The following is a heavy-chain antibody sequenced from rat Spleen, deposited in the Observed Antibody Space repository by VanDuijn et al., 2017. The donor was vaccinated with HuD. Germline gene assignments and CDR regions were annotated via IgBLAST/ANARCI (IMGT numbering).Heavy chain of an antibody. J-gene: IGHJ2*01. D-gene: IGHD1-10*01. Sequence: EVQLVESGGGLVQPGRSMKLSCAASGFSFSNYCMTWVRQGPTKSLEWVASISTNTYYRDSVKGRFTISRDNAKSTLYLQMDSLRSEDTATYYCATYNNYFDYWGQGVMVTVSS. V-gene: IGHV5-25*01. CDR2: ISTNT. CDR3: ATYNNYFDY. CDR1: GFSFSNYC.